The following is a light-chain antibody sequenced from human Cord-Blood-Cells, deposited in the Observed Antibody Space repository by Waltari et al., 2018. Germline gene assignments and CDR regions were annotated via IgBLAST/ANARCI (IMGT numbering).Light chain of an antibody. CDR1: QSISSY. J-gene: IGKJ4*01. Sequence: DIQMTQSPSSLSASVGERVTITCRASQSISSYLNWYQQKPGKAPKLLIYAASSLQSGVPSRFSGSGSGTDFTLTISSLQPEDFATYYCQQSYSTPLTIGGGTKVEIK. V-gene: IGKV1-39*01. CDR2: AAS. CDR3: QQSYSTPLT.